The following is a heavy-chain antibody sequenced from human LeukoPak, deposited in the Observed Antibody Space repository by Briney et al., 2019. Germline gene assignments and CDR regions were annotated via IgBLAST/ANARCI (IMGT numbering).Heavy chain of an antibody. J-gene: IGHJ6*03. CDR1: GFTFSSYD. Sequence: GRSLRLSCAASGFTFSSYDMHWVRQAPGKGLEWVTLISYDGGNKYYGDSVKGRFTISRDNSKNTLYLQMTSLRVEDTAFYYCATNSRRPHQYYMDVWGKGTTVTVSS. CDR3: ATNSRRPHQYYMDV. CDR2: ISYDGGNK. V-gene: IGHV3-30*03. D-gene: IGHD1-14*01.